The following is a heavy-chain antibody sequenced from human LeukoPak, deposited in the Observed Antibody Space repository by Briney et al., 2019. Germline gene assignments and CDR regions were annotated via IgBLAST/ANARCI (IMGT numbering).Heavy chain of an antibody. V-gene: IGHV1-69*06. D-gene: IGHD1-26*01. CDR2: IIPIFGTA. CDR1: GGTFSSYA. CDR3: ARVSSGGALFDY. J-gene: IGHJ4*02. Sequence: ASVKVSCKASGGTFSSYAISWVRQAPGQGLEWMGGIIPIFGTANYAQKFRGRVTITADKSTSTAYMELSSLRSEDTAVYYCARVSSGGALFDYWGQGTLVTVSS.